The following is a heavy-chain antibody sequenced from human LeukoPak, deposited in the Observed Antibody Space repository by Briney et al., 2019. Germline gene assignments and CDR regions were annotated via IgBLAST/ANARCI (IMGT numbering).Heavy chain of an antibody. CDR1: GYTFTTYY. V-gene: IGHV1-46*01. J-gene: IGHJ4*02. CDR2: INPSGGST. CDR3: AKPRDYYGPFAY. Sequence: ASVKDSCKASGYTFTTYYVHWVRQAPGQGVEWMGIINPSGGSTTYAQKFRGRLTMTRDMSTSTVYMELSSLRSEDTAVYYCAKPRDYYGPFAYWGQGTLVTVSS. D-gene: IGHD3-10*01.